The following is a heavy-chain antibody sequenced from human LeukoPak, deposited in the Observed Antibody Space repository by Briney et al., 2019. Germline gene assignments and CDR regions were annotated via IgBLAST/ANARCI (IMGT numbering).Heavy chain of an antibody. CDR3: GRGAQFFN. CDR1: GFTFSDAW. V-gene: IGHV3-15*01. J-gene: IGHJ4*02. Sequence: GGSLRLSCAASGFTFSDAWMSWVRQAPGKGLEWVGRIKRKTDGGTTDYAAPVKGRFTISRDDSKNTVFLQMSSLKIENTAVYSWGRGAQFFNWGQGPLVPVSS. CDR2: IKRKTDGGTT. D-gene: IGHD1-26*01.